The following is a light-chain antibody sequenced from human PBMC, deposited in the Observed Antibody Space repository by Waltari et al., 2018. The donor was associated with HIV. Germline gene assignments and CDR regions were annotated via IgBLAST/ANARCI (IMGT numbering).Light chain of an antibody. V-gene: IGLV3-25*03. CDR3: QSADTGGTRV. CDR1: ALERKY. CDR2: KDT. J-gene: IGLJ1*01. Sequence: SFELTQPPSVSVSPGQTARITCSGDALERKYVYWYQQKPGQAPVVVIYKDTERPSGIPERFSGSSSGTTVTLTINGVQAEDEADYYCQSADTGGTRVFGSGTKVTVL.